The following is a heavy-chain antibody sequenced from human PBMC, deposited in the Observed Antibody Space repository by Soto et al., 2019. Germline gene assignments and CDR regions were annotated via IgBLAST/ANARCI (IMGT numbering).Heavy chain of an antibody. V-gene: IGHV4-61*01. CDR2: IYYSGTT. CDR3: ARGEDLGNWFDP. CDR1: AGSVSSGNYY. Sequence: SETLSLTCTVSAGSVSSGNYYWSWIRQPPGKGLEWIGYIYYSGTTNYNPSLKSRVTISVDASKNQFSLKLSSVTAADTAVYYCARGEDLGNWFDPWGQGALVTVSS. J-gene: IGHJ5*02.